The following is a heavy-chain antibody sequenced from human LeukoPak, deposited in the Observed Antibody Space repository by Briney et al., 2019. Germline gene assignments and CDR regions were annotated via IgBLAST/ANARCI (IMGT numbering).Heavy chain of an antibody. CDR1: GGSISSYY. V-gene: IGHV4-59*08. D-gene: IGHD2-15*01. CDR2: IYYSGST. Sequence: PSETLSLTCTVSGGSISSYYWSWIRQPPGKGLEWIGYIYYSGSTNYNPSLKSRVTISVDTSKNQFSLKLSSVTAADTAVYYCASRGLYGGIDYWGQGTLVTVSS. J-gene: IGHJ4*02. CDR3: ASRGLYGGIDY.